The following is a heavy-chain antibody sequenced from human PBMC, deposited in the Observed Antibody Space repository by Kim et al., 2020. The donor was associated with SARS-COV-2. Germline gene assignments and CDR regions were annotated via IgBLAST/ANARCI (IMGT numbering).Heavy chain of an antibody. J-gene: IGHJ5*02. Sequence: GGSLRLSCAASGFTFSSYAMSWVRQAPGKGLEWVSAISGSGGSTYYADSVKGRFTISRDNSKNTLYLQMNSLRAEDTAVYYCAKAGSGYSSLWWFDPWGQGTLVTVSS. CDR1: GFTFSSYA. CDR2: ISGSGGST. CDR3: AKAGSGYSSLWWFDP. V-gene: IGHV3-23*01. D-gene: IGHD6-13*01.